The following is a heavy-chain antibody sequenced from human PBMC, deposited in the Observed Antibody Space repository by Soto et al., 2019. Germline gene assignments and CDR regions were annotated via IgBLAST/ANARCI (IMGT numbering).Heavy chain of an antibody. CDR1: GFTFSHHF. J-gene: IGHJ2*01. CDR2: AKTRAQGFAT. CDR3: ASPEGAGDALRDRYFEF. V-gene: IGHV3-72*01. D-gene: IGHD2-21*01. Sequence: EVQLVESGGGLVQPGGSLRLSCAASGFTFSHHFMDWVRQAPGKGLEWVGRAKTRAQGFATQYSDSVEGRFTVSRDDSKNFFYLQMNALRTDDTAIYYCASPEGAGDALRDRYFEFWGRGTLVTVSS.